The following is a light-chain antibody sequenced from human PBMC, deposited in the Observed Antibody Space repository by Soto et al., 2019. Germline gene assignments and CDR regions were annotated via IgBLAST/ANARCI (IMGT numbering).Light chain of an antibody. Sequence: QSALTQPASVSGSPGQSITISCTGTSSDIGGSNFVSWYQQHPGKAPKLLIYVVYRRPPGISILFSGSRSGTATHLTISDVQPEDEADYYCASHSTTGTLVVFVSGTKVTVL. CDR3: ASHSTTGTLVV. CDR1: SSDIGGSNF. CDR2: VVY. J-gene: IGLJ1*01. V-gene: IGLV2-14*01.